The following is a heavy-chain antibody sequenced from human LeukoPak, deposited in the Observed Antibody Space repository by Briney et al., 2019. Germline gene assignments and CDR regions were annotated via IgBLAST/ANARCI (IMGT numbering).Heavy chain of an antibody. D-gene: IGHD3-10*01. CDR3: VRDGEVIIKPAASFPHDAFDI. CDR1: GYTFTSYY. V-gene: IGHV1-46*01. Sequence: ASVKVSCKASGYTFTSYYMHWVRQAPGQGLEWMGIINPSGGRTNYAPKFQGRVTMTRDTATSTVYMELSSLRSEDTAVYYCVRDGEVIIKPAASFPHDAFDIWGQGTMVTVSP. CDR2: INPSGGRT. J-gene: IGHJ3*02.